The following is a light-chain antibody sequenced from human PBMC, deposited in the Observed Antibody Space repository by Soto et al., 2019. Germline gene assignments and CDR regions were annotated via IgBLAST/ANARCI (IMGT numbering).Light chain of an antibody. Sequence: EIVLTQSPGTLSLSPGERATLSCRASQSVSSSYLAWYQQKPGQAPRLLIYGASSRATGIPDRFSGSGSGTDFTLTISRLEPEEFAVYCCQQYGSSLFTFGPWTKVDIK. CDR1: QSVSSSY. CDR2: GAS. V-gene: IGKV3-20*01. CDR3: QQYGSSLFT. J-gene: IGKJ3*01.